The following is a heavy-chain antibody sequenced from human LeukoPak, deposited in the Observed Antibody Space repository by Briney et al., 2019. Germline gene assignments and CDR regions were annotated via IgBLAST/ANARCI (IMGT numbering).Heavy chain of an antibody. Sequence: ASVKVSCKASGYTFTSYGISWVRQAPGQGLEWMGWISAYNGNTNYAQKLQGRVTMTTDTSTSTAYMELRSLRSDDTAVYYCARHGDIVLMVYEDWFDPWGQGTLVTVSS. J-gene: IGHJ5*02. CDR2: ISAYNGNT. D-gene: IGHD2-8*01. CDR3: ARHGDIVLMVYEDWFDP. V-gene: IGHV1-18*01. CDR1: GYTFTSYG.